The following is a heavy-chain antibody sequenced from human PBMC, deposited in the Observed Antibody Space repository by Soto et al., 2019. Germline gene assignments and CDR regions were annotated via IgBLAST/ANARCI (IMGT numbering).Heavy chain of an antibody. CDR3: AIHDPPYGDYSFDFYL. V-gene: IGHV4-39*01. Sequence: LQESGPELVRPSETLSLTCSVSGGSITFNEYWCWIRQPPGKRLEWIGSIYLDGSTYYSPSLRSRVAISVDTSKKQFSLKVGSVTAADAAIDYCAIHDPPYGDYSFDFYLWGRGTLVTVS. CDR1: GGSITFNEY. D-gene: IGHD4-17*01. J-gene: IGHJ4*02. CDR2: IYLDGST.